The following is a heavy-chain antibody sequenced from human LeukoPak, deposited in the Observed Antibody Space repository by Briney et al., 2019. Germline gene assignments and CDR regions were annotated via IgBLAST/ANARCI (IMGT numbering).Heavy chain of an antibody. CDR1: GGTFSSYA. D-gene: IGHD3-9*01. CDR3: ARDEPAPNYDILTGYYRNYYYGMDV. J-gene: IGHJ6*04. V-gene: IGHV1-69*13. CDR2: IIPIFGTA. Sequence: ASVKASCKASGGTFSSYAISWVRQAPGQGLEWMGGIIPIFGTANYAQKFQGRVTITADESTSTAYMELSSLRSEDTAVYYCARDEPAPNYDILTGYYRNYYYGMDVWGKGTTVTVFS.